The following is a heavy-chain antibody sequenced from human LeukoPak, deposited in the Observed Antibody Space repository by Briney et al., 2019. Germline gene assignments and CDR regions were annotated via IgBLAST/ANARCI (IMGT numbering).Heavy chain of an antibody. D-gene: IGHD3-10*01. Sequence: GGSLRPSCAASGFTFSDHYMDWVRQAPGKGLEWVGRIRNKANSYTTEYAASVKGRFTISRDDSKNSLYLQVNSLKTEDTAVYYCVAMLRGVGYWGQGTLVTVSS. J-gene: IGHJ4*02. CDR3: VAMLRGVGY. CDR2: IRNKANSYTT. V-gene: IGHV3-72*01. CDR1: GFTFSDHY.